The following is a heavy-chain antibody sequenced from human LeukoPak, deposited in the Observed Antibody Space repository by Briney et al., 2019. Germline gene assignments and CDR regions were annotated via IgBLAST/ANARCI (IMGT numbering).Heavy chain of an antibody. D-gene: IGHD2-15*01. CDR1: GYTFTSYD. CDR2: INPNSGGT. CDR3: ARVVGGLKHFDY. J-gene: IGHJ4*02. V-gene: IGHV1-2*02. Sequence: ASVKVSCKASGYTFTSYDINWVRQATGQGLEWMGWINPNSGGTNYAQKFQGRVTMTRDTSISTAYMELSRLRSDDTAVYYCARVVGGLKHFDYWGQGTLVTVSS.